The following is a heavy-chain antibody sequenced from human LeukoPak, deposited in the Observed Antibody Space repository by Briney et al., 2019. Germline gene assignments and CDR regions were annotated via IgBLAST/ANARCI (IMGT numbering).Heavy chain of an antibody. J-gene: IGHJ6*03. D-gene: IGHD5-18*01. CDR2: FDPEDGET. V-gene: IGHV1-24*01. CDR1: GYTLTELS. CDR3: ARGDGYSYGYGYYYYMDV. Sequence: ASVKVSCKVSGYTLTELSMHWVRQAPGKGLEWMGGFDPEDGETIYAQKFQGRVTITADESTSTAYMELSSLRSEDTAVYHCARGDGYSYGYGYYYYMDVWGKGTTVTVSS.